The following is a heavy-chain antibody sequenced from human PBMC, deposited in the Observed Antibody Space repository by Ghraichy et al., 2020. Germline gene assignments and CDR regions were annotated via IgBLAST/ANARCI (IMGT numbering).Heavy chain of an antibody. CDR2: ISSSSSYI. J-gene: IGHJ4*02. Sequence: GESLNISCAASGFTFSSYSMNWVRQAPGKGLEWVSSISSSSSYIYYADSVKGRFTISRDNAKNSLYLQMNGLRAEDTAVYYCAREGDVRGRAIVGYWGQGSLVSVSS. CDR1: GFTFSSYS. V-gene: IGHV3-21*01. CDR3: AREGDVRGRAIVGY. D-gene: IGHD3-16*01.